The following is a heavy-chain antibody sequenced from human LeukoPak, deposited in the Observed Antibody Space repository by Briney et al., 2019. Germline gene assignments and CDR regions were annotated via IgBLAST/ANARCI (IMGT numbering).Heavy chain of an antibody. J-gene: IGHJ4*02. CDR1: GFTFSSYA. Sequence: PGGSLRLSCAASGFTFSSYAMSWVRQAPGKGLEWVSAISGSGGSTYYADSVKGRFTISRDNSKNTLCLQMNSLRAEDTAVYYCAKGIAVAGTHWYFDYWGQGTLVTVSS. D-gene: IGHD6-19*01. CDR3: AKGIAVAGTHWYFDY. CDR2: ISGSGGST. V-gene: IGHV3-23*01.